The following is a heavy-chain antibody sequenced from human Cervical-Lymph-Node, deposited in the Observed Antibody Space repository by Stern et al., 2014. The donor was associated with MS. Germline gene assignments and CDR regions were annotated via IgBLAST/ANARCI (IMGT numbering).Heavy chain of an antibody. J-gene: IGHJ2*01. CDR1: GFTFSSYS. D-gene: IGHD4-17*01. V-gene: IGHV3-21*06. CDR2: ISASSTYT. Sequence: EVQLVESGGGLVKPGGSLGLSCAASGFTFSSYSLNWVRQAPGKGLEWVSSISASSTYTLYADSVKGRFTISRDNAKNSVYLQMNSLRAEDTAVYYCARDWATVTMGFYLDLWGPGTRVTVSS. CDR3: ARDWATVTMGFYLDL.